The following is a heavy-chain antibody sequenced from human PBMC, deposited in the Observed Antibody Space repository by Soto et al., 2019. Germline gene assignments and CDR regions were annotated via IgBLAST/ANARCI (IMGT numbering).Heavy chain of an antibody. V-gene: IGHV3-21*01. J-gene: IGHJ4*02. CDR3: ARASGSTSWELLPHFDY. CDR1: GFTFSSYS. CDR2: ISSSSSYI. D-gene: IGHD1-26*01. Sequence: GGSLRLSCAASGFTFSSYSMNWVRQAPGKGLEWVSSISSSSSYIYYADSVKGRFTISRDNAKNSLYLQMNSLRAEDTAVYYCARASGSTSWELLPHFDYWGQGTLVTVSS.